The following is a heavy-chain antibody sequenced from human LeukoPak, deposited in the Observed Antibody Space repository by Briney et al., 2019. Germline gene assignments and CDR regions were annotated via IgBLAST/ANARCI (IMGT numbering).Heavy chain of an antibody. CDR2: ISSNGGST. Sequence: GGSLRLSCSASGFTFSSYAMHWVCQAPGKGLEYVSAISSNGGSTYYADSVKGRFTISRDNSKNTLYLQMSSLRAEDTAVYYCVAAAAGTFFDYWGQGTLVTVSS. CDR3: VAAAAGTFFDY. J-gene: IGHJ4*02. D-gene: IGHD6-13*01. CDR1: GFTFSSYA. V-gene: IGHV3-64D*06.